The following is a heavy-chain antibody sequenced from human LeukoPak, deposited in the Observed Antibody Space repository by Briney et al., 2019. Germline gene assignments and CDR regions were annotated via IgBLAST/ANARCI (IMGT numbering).Heavy chain of an antibody. Sequence: SETLSLTCAVSGGSISSSTYYWAGIPPPPGKGLEWIGEINHSGISNYNASLKSRVTMSIDTSKNHFTLNLTSVTAADTAMYYCARGIIDWGQGTLVSVSS. D-gene: IGHD3-16*02. V-gene: IGHV4-39*02. CDR2: INHSGIS. CDR1: GGSISSSTYY. CDR3: ARGIID. J-gene: IGHJ4*02.